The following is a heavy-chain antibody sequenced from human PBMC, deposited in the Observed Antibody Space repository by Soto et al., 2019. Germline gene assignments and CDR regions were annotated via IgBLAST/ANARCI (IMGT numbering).Heavy chain of an antibody. CDR2: ISAYNGNT. Sequence: QVQLVQSGAEVKKPGASVKVSCKASGYTFPSKGTSGGRQAPGQGLEWMGWISAYNGNTTYAQKLQDRVTMTTDTSTSTAYMELRSLRSDDTAVYYCARVNRWIRDYWGQGTLVTVSS. V-gene: IGHV1-18*01. D-gene: IGHD5-12*01. J-gene: IGHJ4*02. CDR1: GYTFPSKG. CDR3: ARVNRWIRDY.